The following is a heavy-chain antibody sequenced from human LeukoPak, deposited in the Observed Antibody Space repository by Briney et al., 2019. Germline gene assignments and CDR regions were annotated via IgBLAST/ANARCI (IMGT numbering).Heavy chain of an antibody. CDR2: ISGDGSTT. CDR1: GFTFSTYT. V-gene: IGHV3-23*01. CDR3: AKDEKPDGRWNIDH. Sequence: PGGSLRLSCAGSGFTFSTYTMNWVRQAPGKGLEWVSGISGDGSTTAYADSAKGRFTLSRDNSRNTVWLQMDSLRVDDMGVYFCAKDEKPDGRWNIDHWGREPWSPSPQ. D-gene: IGHD1/OR15-1a*01. J-gene: IGHJ4*02.